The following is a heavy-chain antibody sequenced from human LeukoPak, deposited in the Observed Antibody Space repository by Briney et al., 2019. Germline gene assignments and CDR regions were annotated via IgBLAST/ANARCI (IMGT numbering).Heavy chain of an antibody. CDR3: AKEGSSWYREYYFDY. V-gene: IGHV3-9*01. CDR1: GFTFDDYA. J-gene: IGHJ4*02. CDR2: ITWNSGGT. Sequence: GGSLRLSCAASGFTFDDYAMNWVRHAPGKGLEWVSGITWNSGGTGYADSVKGRFTISRDNAKNSLYLQMNSLRAEDTALYYCAKEGSSWYREYYFDYWGQGTLVTVSS. D-gene: IGHD6-13*01.